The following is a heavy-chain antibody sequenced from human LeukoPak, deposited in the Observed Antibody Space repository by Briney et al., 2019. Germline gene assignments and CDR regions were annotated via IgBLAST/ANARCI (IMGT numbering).Heavy chain of an antibody. V-gene: IGHV1-69*04. CDR3: ARAPLAMVRGVGYYYYGMDV. CDR2: IIPILGIA. Sequence: ASVKVSCKASGGTFSSYAISWVRQAPGQGLEWMGRIIPILGIANYAQKFQGRVTITADKSTSTAYMELSSLRSEDTAVYYCARAPLAMVRGVGYYYYGMDVWGQGTTVTDSS. D-gene: IGHD3-10*01. CDR1: GGTFSSYA. J-gene: IGHJ6*02.